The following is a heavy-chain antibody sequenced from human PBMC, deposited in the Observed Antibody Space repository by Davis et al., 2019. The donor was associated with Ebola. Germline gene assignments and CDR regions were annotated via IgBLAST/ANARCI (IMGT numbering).Heavy chain of an antibody. CDR2: ISYDGSNK. D-gene: IGHD6-19*01. Sequence: GESLKISCAASGFTFSSYAMSWVRQAPGKGLEWVAVISYDGSNKYYADSVKGRFTISRDNSKNTLHLQMNSLRVEDTAIYYCAKDTSNVWFDVWGQGTMVTVSS. J-gene: IGHJ3*01. CDR3: AKDTSNVWFDV. V-gene: IGHV3-30*18. CDR1: GFTFSSYA.